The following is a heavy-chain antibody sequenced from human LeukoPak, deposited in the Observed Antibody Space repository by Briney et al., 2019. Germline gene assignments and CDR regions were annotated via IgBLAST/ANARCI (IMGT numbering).Heavy chain of an antibody. CDR2: LYYSGST. D-gene: IGHD7-27*01. CDR3: AILSVGWGAGFDY. Sequence: SDTLSLTCILSGGSIGSSSCYCGRIRQLRGEGMEWIGSLYYSGSTYYSPSLRSRVTISVDTSKNQFPLKVASVAASDTAVYYCAILSVGWGAGFDYWGQGTLVTVSS. V-gene: IGHV4-39*01. J-gene: IGHJ4*02. CDR1: GGSIGSSSCY.